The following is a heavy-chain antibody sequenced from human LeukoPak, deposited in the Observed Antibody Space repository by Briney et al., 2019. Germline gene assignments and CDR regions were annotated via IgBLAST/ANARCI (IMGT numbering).Heavy chain of an antibody. CDR2: IYTSGST. J-gene: IGHJ6*02. CDR3: ARYYYGMDV. Sequence: PSETLSLTCTVSGGSISSGSYYWSWIRQPAGKGLEWIGRIYTSGSTNYNPSLKGRVTISVDTSKNQFSLKLSSVTAADTAVYYCARYYYGMDVWGQGTTVTVSS. V-gene: IGHV4-61*02. CDR1: GGSISSGSYY.